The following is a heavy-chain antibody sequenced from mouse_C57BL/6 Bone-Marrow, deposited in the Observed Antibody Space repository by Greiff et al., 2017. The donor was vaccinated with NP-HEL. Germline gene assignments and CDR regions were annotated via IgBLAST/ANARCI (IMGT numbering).Heavy chain of an antibody. D-gene: IGHD2-2*01. Sequence: VQLQQPGAELIKPGASVKLSCKASGYTFTSYWMHWVKQRPGQGLEWIGLIHPNSGSTNYNEKFKSKATLTVDKSSSTAYMQLSSLTSEDTAVYYCARSGGYDGYWGQGTTLTVSS. J-gene: IGHJ2*01. CDR3: ARSGGYDGY. CDR2: IHPNSGST. CDR1: GYTFTSYW. V-gene: IGHV1-64*01.